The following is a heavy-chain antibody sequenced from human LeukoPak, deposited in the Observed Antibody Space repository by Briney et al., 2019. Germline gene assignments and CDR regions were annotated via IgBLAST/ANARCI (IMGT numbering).Heavy chain of an antibody. CDR3: AKDQGYDYVWGSYRPPAGFDY. CDR2: LYTAGPT. J-gene: IGHJ4*02. CDR1: GFSVSTFY. D-gene: IGHD3-16*02. Sequence: GGSLRLSCAASGFSVSTFYMSWVRQAPGKGLEWVSVLYTAGPTYYADSVQGRFTISRDNSKNTLYLQMNSLRAEDTAVYYCAKDQGYDYVWGSYRPPAGFDYWGQGTLVTVSS. V-gene: IGHV3-66*01.